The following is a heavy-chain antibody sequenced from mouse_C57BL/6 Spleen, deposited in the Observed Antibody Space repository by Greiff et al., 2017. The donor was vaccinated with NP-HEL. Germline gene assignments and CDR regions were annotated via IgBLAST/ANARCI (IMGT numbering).Heavy chain of an antibody. CDR2: FYPGSGSI. D-gene: IGHD1-1*01. V-gene: IGHV1-62-2*01. J-gene: IGHJ1*03. Sequence: QVQLQQSGAELVKPGASVKLSCKASGYTFTEYTIHWVKQRSGQGLEWIGWFYPGSGSIKYNEKFKDKATLTADKSSSTVYMELSRLTSEDSAVYFCAIHEGYYGSSYGYFDVWGTGTTFTVSS. CDR1: GYTFTEYT. CDR3: AIHEGYYGSSYGYFDV.